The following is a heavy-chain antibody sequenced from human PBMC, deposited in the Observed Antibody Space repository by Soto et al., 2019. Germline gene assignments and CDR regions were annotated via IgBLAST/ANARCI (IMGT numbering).Heavy chain of an antibody. Sequence: QVQLVESGGGVVQPGRSLRLSCAASGFTFSSYAMHWVRQAPGKGLEWVAVISYDGSNKYYGDSVKGRFTISRDNSKNTRYLQMNSMRAEDTAVYYCARGAYSSSWYLGYFDLWGRGTLVTVST. CDR3: ARGAYSSSWYLGYFDL. D-gene: IGHD6-13*01. CDR2: ISYDGSNK. CDR1: GFTFSSYA. J-gene: IGHJ2*01. V-gene: IGHV3-30-3*01.